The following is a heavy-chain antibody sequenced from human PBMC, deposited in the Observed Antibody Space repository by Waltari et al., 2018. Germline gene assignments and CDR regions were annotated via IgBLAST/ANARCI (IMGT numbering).Heavy chain of an antibody. V-gene: IGHV4-31*03. CDR2: IRYSGDS. CDR1: GASITTPTYF. CDR3: AREVIVVATSDAFDI. J-gene: IGHJ3*02. D-gene: IGHD5-12*01. Sequence: QVQLQDSGPGLVRPSQTLSLTCPVTGASITTPTYFWSWSRQLPVKGLEGIGYIRYSGDSYYNPSLKSRATISRDTSQNQFSLRLSSVTAADTAVYYCAREVIVVATSDAFDIWGQGTMVTVST.